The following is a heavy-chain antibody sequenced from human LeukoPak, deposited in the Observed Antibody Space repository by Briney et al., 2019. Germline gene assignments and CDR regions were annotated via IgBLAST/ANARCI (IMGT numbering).Heavy chain of an antibody. CDR2: IYTSGTT. CDR1: GGSVRRGNYY. V-gene: IGHV4-61*02. Sequence: SQTLSLTCTVSGGSVRRGNYYWTWIRQPAGSGLEWIGRIYTSGTTDYNPSLRTRVTISVDASRNQFSLNLSSVTAADTAVYYCARDSAAIIGYWGQGTLVTVSS. D-gene: IGHD2-2*01. CDR3: ARDSAAIIGY. J-gene: IGHJ4*02.